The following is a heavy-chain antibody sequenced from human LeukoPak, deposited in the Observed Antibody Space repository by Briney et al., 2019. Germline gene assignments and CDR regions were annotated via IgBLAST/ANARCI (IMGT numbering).Heavy chain of an antibody. J-gene: IGHJ5*02. CDR3: ARETRTYYYGSGNCFDP. D-gene: IGHD3-10*01. V-gene: IGHV3-48*01. CDR1: GFTFSSYS. CDR2: ISSSSSTI. Sequence: GGSLRLSCAASGFTFSSYSMNWVRQAPGKGLEWVSYISSSSSTIYYADSVKGRFTISRDNAKNSLYLQMNSLRAEDTAVYYCARETRTYYYGSGNCFDPWGQGTLVTVSS.